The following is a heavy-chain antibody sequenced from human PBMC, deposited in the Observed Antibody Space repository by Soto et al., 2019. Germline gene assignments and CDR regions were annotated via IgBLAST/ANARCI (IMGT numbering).Heavy chain of an antibody. CDR3: ARVMRRGYDYYYYYYGMDV. CDR1: GGTFSSYA. D-gene: IGHD5-12*01. Sequence: SVKVSCKASGGTFSSYAISWVRQAPGQGLEWMGGIIPIFGTANYAQKFQGRVTITADESTSTAYMELSSLRSEDTAVYYCARVMRRGYDYYYYYYGMDVWGQGTTVTVSS. CDR2: IIPIFGTA. J-gene: IGHJ6*02. V-gene: IGHV1-69*13.